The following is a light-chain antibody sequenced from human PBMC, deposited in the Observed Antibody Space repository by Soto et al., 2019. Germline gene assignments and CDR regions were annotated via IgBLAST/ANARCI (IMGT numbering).Light chain of an antibody. V-gene: IGLV2-14*01. CDR1: TSDVGGYNY. CDR3: LSKTSSISYV. Sequence: QSVLTQPASVSGSPGQSITISCTGTTSDVGGYNYVSWYQQHPGKVPKLLIHEVSNRPSGVSNRFSGSKSGNTASLTISGLQAEDEADYYCLSKTSSISYVFETGTKVTVL. J-gene: IGLJ1*01. CDR2: EVS.